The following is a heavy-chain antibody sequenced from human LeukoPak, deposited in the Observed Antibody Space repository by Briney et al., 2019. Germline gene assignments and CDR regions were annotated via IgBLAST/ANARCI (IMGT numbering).Heavy chain of an antibody. V-gene: IGHV3-74*01. Sequence: PGGSLRLSCAASRFTFSSYWMHGVGQAPGEGLVWVQRINGDGSSTNYADSVKGRFTISRDNAKNTVYLQMNSLRAEDTAVYYCARDYRYGSDYWGQETLVTVSS. CDR2: INGDGSST. J-gene: IGHJ4*02. CDR1: RFTFSSYW. D-gene: IGHD5-18*01. CDR3: ARDYRYGSDY.